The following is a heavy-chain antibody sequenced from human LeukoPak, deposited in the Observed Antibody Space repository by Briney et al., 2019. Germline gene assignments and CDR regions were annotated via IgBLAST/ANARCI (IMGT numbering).Heavy chain of an antibody. CDR3: ARTDSSSYEWRDFDY. D-gene: IGHD6-13*01. V-gene: IGHV2-26*01. Sequence: SGPTLVNPTETLTLTCTVSGFSLSNARMGVSWIRQPPGEALEWLAHIFSNDEKSYSTSLKSRLTISKDTSKSQVVLTMTNMDPVDTATYYCARTDSSSYEWRDFDYWGQGTLVTVSS. J-gene: IGHJ4*02. CDR2: IFSNDEK. CDR1: GFSLSNARMG.